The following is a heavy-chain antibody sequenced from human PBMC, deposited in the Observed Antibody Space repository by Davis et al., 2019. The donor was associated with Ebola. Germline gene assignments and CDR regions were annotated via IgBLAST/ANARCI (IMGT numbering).Heavy chain of an antibody. CDR3: AREGCSSTSCIYYYGMDV. V-gene: IGHV1-2*04. D-gene: IGHD2-2*01. CDR2: INPNSGGT. J-gene: IGHJ6*02. Sequence: ASVKVSCKASGYTFTGFYMHWVRQAPGQGLEWMGWINPNSGGTNYAQKFQGWVTMTRDTSISTAYMELSRLRSDDTAVYYCAREGCSSTSCIYYYGMDVWGQGTTVTVSS. CDR1: GYTFTGFY.